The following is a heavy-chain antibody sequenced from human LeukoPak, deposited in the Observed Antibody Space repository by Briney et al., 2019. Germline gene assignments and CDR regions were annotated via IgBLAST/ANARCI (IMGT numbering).Heavy chain of an antibody. J-gene: IGHJ5*02. CDR1: GFTFSSYS. Sequence: GGSLRLSCAASGFTFSSYSMNWVRQAPGKWLEWVSYISSTNGYIYYADSVRGRFTISRDNAKNSLSLQMNSLTTEDTAMYYCTKSAGRREGWFDPWGQGTLVTVSS. V-gene: IGHV3-21*01. CDR3: TKSAGRREGWFDP. D-gene: IGHD1-26*01. CDR2: ISSTNGYI.